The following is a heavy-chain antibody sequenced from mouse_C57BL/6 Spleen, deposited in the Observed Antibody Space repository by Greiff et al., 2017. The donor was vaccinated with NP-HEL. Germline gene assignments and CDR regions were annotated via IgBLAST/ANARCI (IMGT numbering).Heavy chain of an antibody. J-gene: IGHJ2*01. V-gene: IGHV5-16*01. CDR2: INYDGSST. CDR3: AREVYGSSYIDY. Sequence: EVMLVESEGGLVQPGSSMKLSCTASGFTFSDYYMAWVRQVPEKGLEWVANINYDGSSTYYLDSLKSRFIISRDNAKNILYLQMSSLKSEDTATYYCAREVYGSSYIDYWGQGTTLTVSS. D-gene: IGHD1-1*01. CDR1: GFTFSDYY.